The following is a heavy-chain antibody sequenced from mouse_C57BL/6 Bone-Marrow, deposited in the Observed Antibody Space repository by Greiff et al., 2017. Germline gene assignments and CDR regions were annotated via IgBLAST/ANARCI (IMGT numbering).Heavy chain of an antibody. CDR1: GFNIKDDY. CDR2: IDPENGDT. CDR3: TTVSCNYGAWFAY. D-gene: IGHD2-1*01. J-gene: IGHJ3*01. Sequence: EVQLQQSGAELVRPGASVKLSCTASGFNIKDDYMHWVKQRPEQGLEWIGWIDPENGDTEYASKFQGKATITADTSSNTAYLQLSSLTSEDTAVYYCTTVSCNYGAWFAYWGQGTLVTVSA. V-gene: IGHV14-4*01.